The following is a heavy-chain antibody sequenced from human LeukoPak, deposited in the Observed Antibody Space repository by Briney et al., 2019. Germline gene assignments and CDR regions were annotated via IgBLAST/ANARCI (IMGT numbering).Heavy chain of an antibody. D-gene: IGHD5-12*01. V-gene: IGHV1-18*01. J-gene: IGHJ4*02. Sequence: GASVKVSCKASGYTFTSYGISWVRQAPGQGLEWMGWISAYNGNTNYAQKRQGRVTMTTETSTSTAYMELRSLRSDDTAVYYCARSRVATISDYWGQGTLVTVSS. CDR2: ISAYNGNT. CDR3: ARSRVATISDY. CDR1: GYTFTSYG.